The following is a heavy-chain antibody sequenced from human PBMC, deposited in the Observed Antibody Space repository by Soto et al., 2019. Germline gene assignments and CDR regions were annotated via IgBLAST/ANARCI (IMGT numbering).Heavy chain of an antibody. V-gene: IGHV1-69*01. D-gene: IGHD4-17*01. Sequence: QVQLVQSGAEVKKPGSSVKVSCKASGGTFSSYAISWVRQAPGQGLEWMGGIIPIFGTANYAQKFQGRVTITADESTSTAYMELSSLRSEDTAVYYCESGGYGDYVGQYYYYYYGMDVWGQGTTVTVSS. CDR2: IIPIFGTA. CDR1: GGTFSSYA. J-gene: IGHJ6*02. CDR3: ESGGYGDYVGQYYYYYYGMDV.